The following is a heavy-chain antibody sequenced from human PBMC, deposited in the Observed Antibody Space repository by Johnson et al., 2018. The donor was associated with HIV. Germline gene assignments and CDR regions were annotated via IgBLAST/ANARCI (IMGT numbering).Heavy chain of an antibody. Sequence: VQLVESGGGLVQPGGSLRLSCAASGLSFSKSWMHWVRQAPGKGLMWVSGIYENENIINYADSVKGRFNISRDNAKNTLYLKMNSLRAEDTALYYCAREGRMDYGAPRAAFDIWGQGTMVTVSS. D-gene: IGHD4-17*01. J-gene: IGHJ3*02. CDR2: IYENENII. CDR3: AREGRMDYGAPRAAFDI. CDR1: GLSFSKSW. V-gene: IGHV3-74*01.